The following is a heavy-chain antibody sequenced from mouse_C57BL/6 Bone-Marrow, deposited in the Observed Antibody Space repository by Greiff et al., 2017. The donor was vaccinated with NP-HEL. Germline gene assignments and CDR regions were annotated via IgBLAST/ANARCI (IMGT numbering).Heavy chain of an antibody. CDR3: ARWGRCSSFLFAY. CDR2: IYSGGGYT. Sequence: QVQLQQSGAELVRPGTSVKMSCKASGYTFTNYWIGWAKQRPGHGLEWIGDIYSGGGYTNYYAKFKGKATLTAAKSSSPAYMPFSSPQSEVSAIYYGARWGRCSSFLFAYWGQGTLVTVSA. CDR1: GYTFTNYW. J-gene: IGHJ3*01. D-gene: IGHD1-1*01. V-gene: IGHV1-63*01.